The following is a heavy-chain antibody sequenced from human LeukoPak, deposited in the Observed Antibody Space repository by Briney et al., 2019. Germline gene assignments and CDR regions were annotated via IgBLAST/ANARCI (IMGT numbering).Heavy chain of an antibody. V-gene: IGHV4-38-2*02. J-gene: IGHJ2*01. CDR2: VYHSGRT. CDR1: GYSIDNGYY. Sequence: SETLSLTCTVSGYSIDNGYYWGWIRQPPGKGLEWIGNVYHSGRTYYNPSLKSRVTISVDTSKNQFSLKLKSVTAADTAVYYCARLEVDDYDDNGSYYWFFDLWGRGTLVKVSS. D-gene: IGHD3-22*01. CDR3: ARLEVDDYDDNGSYYWFFDL.